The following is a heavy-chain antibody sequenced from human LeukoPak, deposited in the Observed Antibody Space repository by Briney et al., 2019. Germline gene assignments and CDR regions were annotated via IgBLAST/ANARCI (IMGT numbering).Heavy chain of an antibody. CDR1: GFTFSTYS. CDR3: AKDRVEAAGVFDY. D-gene: IGHD6-13*01. J-gene: IGHJ4*02. Sequence: GGSLRLSCAASGFTFSTYSINWVRQAPGKGLEWVSAISGSGGSTYYADSVKGRFTISRDNSKNTLYLQMNSLRAEDTAVYYCAKDRVEAAGVFDYWGQGTLVTVSS. V-gene: IGHV3-23*01. CDR2: ISGSGGST.